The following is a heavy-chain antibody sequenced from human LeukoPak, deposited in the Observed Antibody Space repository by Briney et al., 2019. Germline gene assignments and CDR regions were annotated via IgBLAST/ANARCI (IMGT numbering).Heavy chain of an antibody. CDR1: GFTFSSYS. Sequence: GGSLRLSCAASGFTFSSYSMNWVRQAPGKGLEWVSSISSSSSYIYYADSVKGRFTISRDNAKSSLYLQMNSLRAEDTAVYYCARDLGWYSSSWYKDYWGQGTLVTVSS. CDR3: ARDLGWYSSSWYKDY. D-gene: IGHD6-13*01. V-gene: IGHV3-21*01. CDR2: ISSSSSYI. J-gene: IGHJ4*02.